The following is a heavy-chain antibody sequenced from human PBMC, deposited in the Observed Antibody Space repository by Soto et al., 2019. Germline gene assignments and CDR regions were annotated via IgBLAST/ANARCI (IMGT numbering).Heavy chain of an antibody. Sequence: GASVKVSCKASGYTFTSYGISWVRQAPGQGLEWMGWISAYNGNTNYAQKLQGRVTITRDTSASTAYMELSSLRSEDTAVYYCARGPGGPKGYFDLWGRGTLVTVSS. J-gene: IGHJ2*01. CDR1: GYTFTSYG. V-gene: IGHV1-18*01. CDR3: ARGPGGPKGYFDL. D-gene: IGHD3-10*01. CDR2: ISAYNGNT.